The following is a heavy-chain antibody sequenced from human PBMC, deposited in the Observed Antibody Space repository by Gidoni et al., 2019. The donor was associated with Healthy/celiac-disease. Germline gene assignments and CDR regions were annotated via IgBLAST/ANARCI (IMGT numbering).Heavy chain of an antibody. V-gene: IGHV3-30*18. Sequence: QVQLVESGGGVVQPGRSLRLSCAAPGFTFSSYGMHWVRQAPGKGLEWVAVISYDGSNKYYADSEKGRFTISRDNSKNTLYLQMNSLRAEDTAVYYCAKLPDYGDYNPFDYWGQGTLVTVSS. CDR3: AKLPDYGDYNPFDY. CDR2: ISYDGSNK. D-gene: IGHD4-17*01. J-gene: IGHJ4*02. CDR1: GFTFSSYG.